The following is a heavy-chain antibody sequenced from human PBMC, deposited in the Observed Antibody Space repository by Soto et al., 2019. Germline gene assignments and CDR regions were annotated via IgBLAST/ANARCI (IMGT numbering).Heavy chain of an antibody. J-gene: IGHJ6*02. Sequence: PSETLSLTCSVSGDSVTNGRFYWTWIRQPPGKGLEWLGYTYYTGTTKYNPSLKSRVSISQDASKNHFSLKLSSVTAADTAVYYCARDHYFDISGYFPPNADSYGMDVWGPGTTVTVSS. CDR3: ARDHYFDISGYFPPNADSYGMDV. V-gene: IGHV4-61*03. CDR1: GDSVTNGRFY. D-gene: IGHD3-22*01. CDR2: TYYTGTT.